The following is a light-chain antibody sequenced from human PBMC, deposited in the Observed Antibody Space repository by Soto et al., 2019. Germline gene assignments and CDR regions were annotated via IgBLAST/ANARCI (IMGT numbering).Light chain of an antibody. J-gene: IGKJ5*01. V-gene: IGKV3-20*01. CDR3: QQYGTSSIT. CDR2: GAS. CDR1: QSVSNNY. Sequence: EIVLTQSPGTLSLSPGERATLSCRASQSVSNNYLAWYQQKPGQAPRVLIYGASSRATGIPDRFSGSGSGTDFILTISRLEPEDFAVYYCQQYGTSSITFGQGTRLEIK.